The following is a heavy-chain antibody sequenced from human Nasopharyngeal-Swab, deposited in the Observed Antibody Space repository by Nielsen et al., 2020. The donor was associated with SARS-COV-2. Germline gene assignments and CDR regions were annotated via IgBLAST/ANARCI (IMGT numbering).Heavy chain of an antibody. D-gene: IGHD6-13*01. CDR1: GFTFSSYG. CDR2: IWYDGSNK. J-gene: IGHJ6*02. CDR3: ARGFVYSSSWYGYYYGMDV. V-gene: IGHV3-33*01. Sequence: GESLKISCAASGFTFSSYGTHWVRQAPGKGLEWVAVIWYDGSNKYYADSVKGRFTISRDNSKNTLYLQMNSLRAEDTAVYYCARGFVYSSSWYGYYYGMDVWGQGTTVTVSS.